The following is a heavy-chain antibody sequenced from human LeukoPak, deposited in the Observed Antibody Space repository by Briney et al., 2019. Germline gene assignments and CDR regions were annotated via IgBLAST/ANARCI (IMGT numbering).Heavy chain of an antibody. CDR1: GFTLSSYA. CDR2: ISGSGGST. J-gene: IGHJ3*02. CDR3: AKDRSMGDAFDI. D-gene: IGHD3-16*01. V-gene: IGHV3-23*01. Sequence: PGGSLRLSCAASGFTLSSYAMSWDRPAPGKGLEWVSAISGSGGSTYYADPVKGRFTISRDNSKNTLYLQMNSLRAEDTAVYYCAKDRSMGDAFDIWGQGTMVTVSS.